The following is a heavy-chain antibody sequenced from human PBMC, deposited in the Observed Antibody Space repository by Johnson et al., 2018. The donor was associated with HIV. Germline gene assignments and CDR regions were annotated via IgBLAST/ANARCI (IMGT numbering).Heavy chain of an antibody. D-gene: IGHD1-7*01. CDR1: GFTFSSYG. CDR2: IWYDGSNK. V-gene: IGHV3-33*06. J-gene: IGHJ3*02. CDR3: AKYKDNWKYGAFDI. Sequence: QVQLVESGGGLVQPGRSLRLSCAASGFTFSSYGMHWVRQAPGKGLEWVSLIWYDGSNKYYADSVKGRFTISRDNSKNTLYLQMNSLRAEDTAVYYCAKYKDNWKYGAFDIWGQGTMVTVSS.